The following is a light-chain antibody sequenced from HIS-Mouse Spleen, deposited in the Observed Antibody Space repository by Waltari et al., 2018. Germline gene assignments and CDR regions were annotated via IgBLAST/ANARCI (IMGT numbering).Light chain of an antibody. CDR1: SSGVGGYTY. CDR3: CSYAGSYTVV. CDR2: DVS. Sequence: QSALTQPRSVSGSPGQSVTISCTGTSSGVGGYTYVSWYQQHPGTAPKLMIYDVSKRPPGVPDRFSGSKSGNTASLTLSGLQAEDEADYYCCSYAGSYTVVFGGGTKLTVL. V-gene: IGLV2-11*01. J-gene: IGLJ2*01.